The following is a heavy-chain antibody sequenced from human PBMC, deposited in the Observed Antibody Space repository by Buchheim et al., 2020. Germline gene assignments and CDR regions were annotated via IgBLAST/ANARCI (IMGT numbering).Heavy chain of an antibody. CDR3: ARSGYCSSTNCYAYYYYYMDV. D-gene: IGHD2-2*01. Sequence: EVQLVESGGGVVRPGGSLRLSCAASGFDFADYGLSWVRQAPGKGLEWVSGINWNGGSTGYADSVKGRFTISRDNAKNSLYLQMDSLRAEDTALYYCARSGYCSSTNCYAYYYYYMDVWGKGTT. CDR2: INWNGGST. V-gene: IGHV3-20*04. J-gene: IGHJ6*03. CDR1: GFDFADYG.